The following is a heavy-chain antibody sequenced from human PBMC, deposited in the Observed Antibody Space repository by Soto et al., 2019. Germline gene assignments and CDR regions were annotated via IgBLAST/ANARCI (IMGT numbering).Heavy chain of an antibody. CDR1: GFTFSSYS. CDR2: ISSSSSYI. Sequence: GGSLRLSCAASGFTFSSYSMNWVRQAPGKGLEWVSSISSSSSYIYYADSVKGRFTISRDNAKNTLYLQMNSLRAEDTAVYYCAREVGLYSSGWYNWGQGTLVTVSS. V-gene: IGHV3-21*01. J-gene: IGHJ4*02. D-gene: IGHD6-19*01. CDR3: AREVGLYSSGWYN.